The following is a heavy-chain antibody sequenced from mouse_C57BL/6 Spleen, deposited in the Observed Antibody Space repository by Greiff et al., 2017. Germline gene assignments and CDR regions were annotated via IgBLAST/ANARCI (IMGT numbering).Heavy chain of an antibody. J-gene: IGHJ3*01. CDR2: IDPEDGET. V-gene: IGHV14-2*01. Sequence: EVQLQESGAELVKPGASVKLSCTASGFNIKDYYMHWVKQRTEQGLEWIGRIDPEDGETKYAPKFQGKATITAVTSSNTAYLQLSSLTSEDTAVYYCALAVQLRLPFAYWGQGTLVTVSA. CDR1: GFNIKDYY. D-gene: IGHD3-2*02. CDR3: ALAVQLRLPFAY.